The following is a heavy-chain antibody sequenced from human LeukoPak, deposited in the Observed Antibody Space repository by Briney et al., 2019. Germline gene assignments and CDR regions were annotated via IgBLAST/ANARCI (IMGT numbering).Heavy chain of an antibody. CDR3: ARDLMRDYSTDFGY. CDR1: GCTFTGYY. CDR2: INPNSGGT. Sequence: ASVKVSCRASGCTFTGYYMHWVRQAPGQGLEWMGWINPNSGGTNYAQKFQGRVTMTRDTSISTAYMELSRLRSDDTAVYYCARDLMRDYSTDFGYWGQGTLVTVSS. J-gene: IGHJ4*02. D-gene: IGHD4-11*01. V-gene: IGHV1-2*02.